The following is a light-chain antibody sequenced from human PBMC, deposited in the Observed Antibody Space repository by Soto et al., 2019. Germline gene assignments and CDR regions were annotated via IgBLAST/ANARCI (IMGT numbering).Light chain of an antibody. CDR2: GAS. CDR1: QSVSIS. V-gene: IGKV3D-15*01. J-gene: IGKJ1*01. Sequence: EIVMTQSPATLSVSPGEGATLSCRASQSVSISLAWYQHKPGQAHRLLIHGASTRASGIPPKFSGSGSGTEFTLTISSLQSEDYAVYFCQQYHVWPKWTFGQGTKVEIK. CDR3: QQYHVWPKWT.